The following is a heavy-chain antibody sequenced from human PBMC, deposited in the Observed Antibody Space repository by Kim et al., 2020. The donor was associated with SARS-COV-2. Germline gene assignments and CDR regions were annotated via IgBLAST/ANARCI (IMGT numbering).Heavy chain of an antibody. Sequence: GGSLRLSCTASGFTFSDYGMCWLRQAPGKGLEWVALTSYDGDNKFYAESVEGRVTISRDNYKNTIYLQMNSLRPEDTAIYYCARDLYYYGSGITDYWGQGTPVTVSS. J-gene: IGHJ4*02. CDR1: GFTFSDYG. V-gene: IGHV3-30-3*01. D-gene: IGHD3-10*01. CDR3: ARDLYYYGSGITDY. CDR2: TSYDGDNK.